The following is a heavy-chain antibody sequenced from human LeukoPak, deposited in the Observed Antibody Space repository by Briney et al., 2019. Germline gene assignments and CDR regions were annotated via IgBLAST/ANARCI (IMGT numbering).Heavy chain of an antibody. V-gene: IGHV3-21*01. D-gene: IGHD2-2*01. Sequence: PGGSLRLSCAASGFTFSSYIMNWVRQAPGKGLEWVSSFRSDNGNRDYADSVKGRFTISRDNAKNSLYLQMNSLRAEVTAVYYCAREGVPAAFDIWGQGTMVTVSS. J-gene: IGHJ3*02. CDR1: GFTFSSYI. CDR3: AREGVPAAFDI. CDR2: FRSDNGNR.